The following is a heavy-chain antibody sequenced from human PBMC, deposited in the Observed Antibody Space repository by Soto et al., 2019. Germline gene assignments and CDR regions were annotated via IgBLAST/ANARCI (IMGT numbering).Heavy chain of an antibody. CDR2: IYYSGST. Sequence: SETLCLTCTVSGGCVRSGSYYWIWLRQTPGKGLEWIGYIYYSGSTNYNPSFWSRVTISVDTSLSQFSLKLSSLTAADTAVYYCARVIRRQNWYLGCWGRGPLVTVS. CDR3: ARVIRRQNWYLGC. J-gene: IGHJ4*02. CDR1: GGCVRSGSYY. V-gene: IGHV4-61*01. D-gene: IGHD1-1*01.